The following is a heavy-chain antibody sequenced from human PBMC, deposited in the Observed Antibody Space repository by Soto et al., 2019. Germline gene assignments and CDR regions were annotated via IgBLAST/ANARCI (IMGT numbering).Heavy chain of an antibody. D-gene: IGHD3-10*01. CDR2: FDPEDGET. CDR1: GYTLTELS. CDR3: ATVAFGESTTRPFNWFDP. V-gene: IGHV1-24*01. J-gene: IGHJ5*02. Sequence: GASVKVSCKVSGYTLTELSMHWVRQAPGKGLEWMGGFDPEDGETIYAQKFQGRVTMTEDTSTDTAYRELSSLRSEDTAVYYCATVAFGESTTRPFNWFDPWGQGTLVTVSS.